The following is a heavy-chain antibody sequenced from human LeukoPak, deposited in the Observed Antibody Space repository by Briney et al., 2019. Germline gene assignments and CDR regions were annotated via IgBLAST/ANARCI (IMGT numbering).Heavy chain of an antibody. V-gene: IGHV3-64D*09. J-gene: IGHJ4*02. Sequence: PGGSLRLSCPASGFTFSSYAMHWVRQAPGKGLEYVSAFSSNGGSTYYADSVKGRFTISRDNSKNTLYLQMSSLRAEDTAVYYCVKDRDSSSWYYFDYWGQGTLVTVSS. CDR2: FSSNGGST. CDR3: VKDRDSSSWYYFDY. CDR1: GFTFSSYA. D-gene: IGHD6-13*01.